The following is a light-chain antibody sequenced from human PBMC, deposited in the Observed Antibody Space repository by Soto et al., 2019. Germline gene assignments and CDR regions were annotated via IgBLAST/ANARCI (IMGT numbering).Light chain of an antibody. Sequence: QSVLTEPPSASETPGQRVTSSCSGSTSNIAGNSVNWYQQLPGAAPRIIIYNVNRRPSGVPDRFSGSKSGTSASLAISGLQYEDEADYFCGAWDDSLNAHVFGTGTKVTVL. CDR2: NVN. CDR1: TSNIAGNS. J-gene: IGLJ1*01. V-gene: IGLV1-44*01. CDR3: GAWDDSLNAHV.